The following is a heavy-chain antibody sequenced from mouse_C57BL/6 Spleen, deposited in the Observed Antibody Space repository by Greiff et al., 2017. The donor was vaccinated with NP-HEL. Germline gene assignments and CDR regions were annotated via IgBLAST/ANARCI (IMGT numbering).Heavy chain of an antibody. J-gene: IGHJ3*02. D-gene: IGHD2-4*01. V-gene: IGHV5-6*01. Sequence: EVQLVESGGDLVKPGGSLKLSCAASGFTFSSYGMSWVRQTPDKRLEWVATISSGGSYTYYPDSVKGRFTISRDNAKNTLYLQMSSLKSEDTAMYYCARRGLPWWGQGTLVTVSA. CDR3: ARRGLPW. CDR2: ISSGGSYT. CDR1: GFTFSSYG.